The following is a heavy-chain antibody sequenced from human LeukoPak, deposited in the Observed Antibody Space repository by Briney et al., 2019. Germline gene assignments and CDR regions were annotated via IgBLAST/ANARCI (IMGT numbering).Heavy chain of an antibody. CDR3: ARLKPTYYSDSSGFDY. CDR2: IHYSGST. V-gene: IGHV4-59*12. J-gene: IGHJ4*02. Sequence: PSETLSLTCTVSGGSISSYYWSWIRQPPGKGLVWIGYIHYSGSTHYNPSLKSRVSISGDTSKNQFSLKLTSVTAADTAVYYCARLKPTYYSDSSGFDYWGQGTLVTVSS. CDR1: GGSISSYY. D-gene: IGHD3-22*01.